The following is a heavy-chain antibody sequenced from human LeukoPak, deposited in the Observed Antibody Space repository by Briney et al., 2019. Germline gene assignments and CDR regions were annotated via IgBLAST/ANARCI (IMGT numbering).Heavy chain of an antibody. V-gene: IGHV3-23*01. CDR1: GFTFSQYA. Sequence: GGSLRLSCAASGFTFSQYAMSWVRQAPGKGPEWVPAISGSGGSTYYADSVKGRFTISRDNSKNTLYLQMNSLRAEDTAVYYCAKEREQQLGIDYWGQGTLVTVSS. CDR3: AKEREQQLGIDY. J-gene: IGHJ4*02. CDR2: ISGSGGST. D-gene: IGHD6-13*01.